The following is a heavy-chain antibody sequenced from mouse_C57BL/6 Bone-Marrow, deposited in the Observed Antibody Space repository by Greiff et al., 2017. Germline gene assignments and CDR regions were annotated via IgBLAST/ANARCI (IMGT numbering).Heavy chain of an antibody. CDR2: IYPRSGNT. D-gene: IGHD1-1*01. CDR3: ARGGFTTVVASFDY. V-gene: IGHV1-81*01. CDR1: GYTFTSYG. Sequence: VKLVESGAELARPGASVKLSCKASGYTFTSYGISWVKQRTGQGLEWIGEIYPRSGNTYYNEKFKGKATLTADKSSSTAYMELRSLTSEDSSVYFCARGGFTTVVASFDYWGQGTTLTVSS. J-gene: IGHJ2*01.